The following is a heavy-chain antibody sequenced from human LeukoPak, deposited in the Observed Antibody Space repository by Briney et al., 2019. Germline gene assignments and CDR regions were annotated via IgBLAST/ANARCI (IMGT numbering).Heavy chain of an antibody. CDR3: AKDRAFGGVIGLDY. Sequence: GGSLRLSCAASGVTFSSYAMSWVRQAPAKGLEWVSVISGSGGTTYYADSVKGRFTISRDNSKNTLYLQMNSLRVEDTAVYYCAKDRAFGGVIGLDYWGQGTLVTVPS. J-gene: IGHJ4*02. D-gene: IGHD3-16*02. CDR1: GVTFSSYA. V-gene: IGHV3-23*01. CDR2: ISGSGGTT.